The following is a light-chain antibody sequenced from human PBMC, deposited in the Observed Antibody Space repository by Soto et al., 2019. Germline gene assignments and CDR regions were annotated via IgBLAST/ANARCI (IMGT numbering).Light chain of an antibody. CDR2: SAS. CDR1: QAITSW. V-gene: IGKV1-5*01. J-gene: IGKJ1*01. CDR3: QQYNSYSWT. Sequence: DLHETQSPSSVSASVGDRVTITCRASQAITSWLAWYQQKPGRAPKLLIYSASSLQSGAPSRFSGSGSGTEFTLTISSLQPDDFATYYCQQYNSYSWTFGQGTKVDIK.